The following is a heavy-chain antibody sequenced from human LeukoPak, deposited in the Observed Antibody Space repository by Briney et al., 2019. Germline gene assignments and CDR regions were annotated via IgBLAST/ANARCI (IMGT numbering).Heavy chain of an antibody. CDR3: ARESPYCGGDCYVDY. CDR1: GFTVSSNY. CDR2: IYSGGNT. Sequence: GGSLRLSCAASGFTVSSNYMSWVRQTPGKGLEWVSVIYSGGNTYYADSVKGRFTISRDNSKNTLYLQMNSLRAEDTAVYYCARESPYCGGDCYVDYWGQGTLVTVSS. J-gene: IGHJ4*02. V-gene: IGHV3-53*05. D-gene: IGHD2-21*02.